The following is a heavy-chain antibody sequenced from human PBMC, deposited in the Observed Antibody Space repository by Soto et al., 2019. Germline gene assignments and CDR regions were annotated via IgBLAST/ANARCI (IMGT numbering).Heavy chain of an antibody. Sequence: QVQLQESGPGLVKPSQTLSLTCTVSGGSISSGGYYSSWIRQHPGKGLEWIGYIYCSGSTYYNPSLKSRVTISVETSKNQFSLKLSSVTAADTAVYYCARLSNPWGNSVMDYWGQGTLVTVSS. J-gene: IGHJ4*02. V-gene: IGHV4-31*03. D-gene: IGHD3-16*01. CDR2: IYCSGST. CDR1: GGSISSGGYY. CDR3: ARLSNPWGNSVMDY.